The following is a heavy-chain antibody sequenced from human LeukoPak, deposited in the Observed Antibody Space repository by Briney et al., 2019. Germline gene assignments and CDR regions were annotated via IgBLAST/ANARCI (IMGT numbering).Heavy chain of an antibody. D-gene: IGHD4-17*01. CDR1: GFTVSSNY. CDR2: IYSGGST. V-gene: IGHV3-53*05. J-gene: IGHJ6*02. CDR3: AKDLDYEETNYYYGMDV. Sequence: GGSLRLSCAASGFTVSSNYMSWVRQAPGKGLEWVSVIYSGGSTYYADSVKGRFTISRDNSKNTLYLQMNSLRAEDTAVYYCAKDLDYEETNYYYGMDVWGQGTTVTVSS.